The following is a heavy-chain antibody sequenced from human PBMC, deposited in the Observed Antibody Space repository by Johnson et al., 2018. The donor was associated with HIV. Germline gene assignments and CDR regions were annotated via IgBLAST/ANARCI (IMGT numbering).Heavy chain of an antibody. Sequence: VQLVESGGGLVQPGGSLRLSCAASGFTFSSYAMDWVRQTPGKGLAWVSAVSAGGDNTYYADSVEGRFTISRDNSKNTLYLQMNSLRAEDTAVYYCARDRSKGGAFDIWGQGTMVTVSS. J-gene: IGHJ3*02. CDR2: VSAGGDNT. CDR3: ARDRSKGGAFDI. CDR1: GFTFSSYA. D-gene: IGHD2/OR15-2a*01. V-gene: IGHV3-23*04.